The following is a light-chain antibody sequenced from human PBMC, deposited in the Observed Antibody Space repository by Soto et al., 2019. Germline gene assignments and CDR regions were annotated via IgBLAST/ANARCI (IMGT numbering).Light chain of an antibody. CDR3: QQYDTTPWT. J-gene: IGKJ1*01. V-gene: IGKV4-1*01. Sequence: DIVMTQSPDSLAVSLGERATINCKSSQSVLYRSNNKNYLAWYQQKPGQPPRLLIYWASTRESGVPDRFSGSGSGTDFTLTISSLKAEDGAVYYCQQYDTTPWTFGQGTKVKIK. CDR2: WAS. CDR1: QSVLYRSNNKNY.